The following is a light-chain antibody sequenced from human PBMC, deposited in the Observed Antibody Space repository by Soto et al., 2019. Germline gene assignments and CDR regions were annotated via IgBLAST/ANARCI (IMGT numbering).Light chain of an antibody. CDR2: DVS. V-gene: IGLV2-14*01. J-gene: IGLJ1*01. CDR3: TSYTSSNTLVV. Sequence: QSVLTQPASVSGSPGHSITVSCTGISSDVGGYNYVSWYQQHPGKAPKLMIYDVSNRPSGVSNRFSGSKSGNTASLTISGLQAEDEADYYCTSYTSSNTLVVFGTGTKVTVL. CDR1: SSDVGGYNY.